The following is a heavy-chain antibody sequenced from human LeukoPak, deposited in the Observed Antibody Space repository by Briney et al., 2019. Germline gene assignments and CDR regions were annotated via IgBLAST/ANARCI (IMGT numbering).Heavy chain of an antibody. CDR2: IYYSGST. CDR3: ARDHGWLNYYYMDV. V-gene: IGHV4-59*01. J-gene: IGHJ6*03. CDR1: GGSISSYY. D-gene: IGHD4-17*01. Sequence: PSETLSLTCTVSGGSISSYYWSWIRQPPGKGLEWIGYIYYSGSTNYNPSLKSRVTISVDTSKNQFSLKLSSVTAADTAVYYCARDHGWLNYYYMDVWGKGTTVTVSS.